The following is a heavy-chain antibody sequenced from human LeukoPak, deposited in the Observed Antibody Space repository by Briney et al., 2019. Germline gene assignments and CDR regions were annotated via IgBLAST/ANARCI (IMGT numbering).Heavy chain of an antibody. J-gene: IGHJ4*02. D-gene: IGHD6-19*01. CDR3: ARVYSSGWYGGRYFDY. V-gene: IGHV4-39*07. CDR1: GGSISSSSYY. CDR2: IYYSGST. Sequence: PSETLSLTCTVSGGSISSSSYYWGWIRQPPGKGLEWIGSIYYSGSTYYNPSLKSRVTISVDTSKNQFSLKLSSVTAADTAVYYCARVYSSGWYGGRYFDYWGQGTLVTVSS.